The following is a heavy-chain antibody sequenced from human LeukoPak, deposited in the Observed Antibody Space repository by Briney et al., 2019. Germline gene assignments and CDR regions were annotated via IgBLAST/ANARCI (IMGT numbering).Heavy chain of an antibody. CDR1: GYTFTSYG. V-gene: IGHV1-18*01. D-gene: IGHD2-15*01. CDR3: ARGYCSGGSCYSDY. CDR2: ISAYNGNI. J-gene: IGHJ4*02. Sequence: ASVKVSCKASGYTFTSYGISWVRRAPGQGLEWMGWISAYNGNINYAQKLQGRVTMTTDTSTSTAYMELRRLRSDGTAVYYCARGYCSGGSCYSDYWGQGTLVTVSS.